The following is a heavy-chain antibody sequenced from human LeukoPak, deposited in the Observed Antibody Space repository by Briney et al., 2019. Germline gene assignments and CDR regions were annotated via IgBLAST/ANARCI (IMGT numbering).Heavy chain of an antibody. CDR1: GFTFSSYA. J-gene: IGHJ4*02. CDR2: ISGSGGST. D-gene: IGHD3-22*01. Sequence: GGSLRLSCAASGFTFSSYAMSWVRQAPGKGLKWVSTISGSGGSTYYADSVKGRFTISRDNSKNTLYLQMNSLRAEDTAVYYCAKFGGYYYDSSDYYPDYWGQGTLVTVSS. CDR3: AKFGGYYYDSSDYYPDY. V-gene: IGHV3-23*01.